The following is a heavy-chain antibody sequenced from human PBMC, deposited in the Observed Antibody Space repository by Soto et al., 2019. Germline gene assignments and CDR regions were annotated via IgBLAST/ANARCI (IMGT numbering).Heavy chain of an antibody. J-gene: IGHJ5*02. V-gene: IGHV4-59*01. Sequence: AETLSLTCTVSDDSISSFYWSWIRQPPGKGLEWIGYVHHSGSTNCNPSLKSRVTMSVDTSKNQFSLKLTSVTAADTALYYCARGIEQLGAWGQGTLVTVST. CDR3: ARGIEQLGA. D-gene: IGHD5-18*01. CDR1: DDSISSFY. CDR2: VHHSGST.